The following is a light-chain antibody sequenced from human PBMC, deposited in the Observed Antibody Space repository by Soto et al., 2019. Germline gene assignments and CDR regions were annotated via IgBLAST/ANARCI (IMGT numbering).Light chain of an antibody. CDR2: EGS. V-gene: IGLV2-23*01. CDR3: CSYAGSRAVV. J-gene: IGLJ2*01. CDR1: SSDVGSYNL. Sequence: QSALTQPASVSGSPGQSITISCTGTSSDVGSYNLVSWYQQHPGKAPKLMIYEGSKRPSGVPNRFSGSKSGNTASLTISGLQAEDEADYYCCSYAGSRAVVFGGGTKVTVL.